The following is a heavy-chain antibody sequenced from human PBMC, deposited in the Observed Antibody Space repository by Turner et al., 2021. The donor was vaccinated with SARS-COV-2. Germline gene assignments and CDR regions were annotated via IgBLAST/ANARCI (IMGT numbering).Heavy chain of an antibody. CDR2: IYYSGTT. CDR1: GGSIRSSSYF. D-gene: IGHD3-10*01. V-gene: IGHV4-39*01. Sequence: QVQLQESGPGLVKPSETLSLTCTVSGGSIRSSSYFWGWSRQPPTKELEWIGSIYYSGTTYYNPSLKSRVSLSIDPSKNQFSLNLTSVTAADTALFYCARQAAGQGLDYWGRGILVTVSS. J-gene: IGHJ4*02. CDR3: ARQAAGQGLDY.